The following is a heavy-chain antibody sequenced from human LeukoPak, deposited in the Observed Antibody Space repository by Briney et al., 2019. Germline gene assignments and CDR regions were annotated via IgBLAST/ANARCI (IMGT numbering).Heavy chain of an antibody. V-gene: IGHV1-3*01. D-gene: IGHD6-13*01. Sequence: GASVKVSCKASGYTFTSYAMHWVRQAPGQRLEWMGWINAGNGNTKYSQKFQGRVTITRDTSASTAYMELSSLRSEDTAVYYCARGTGTSSWGNWFDPWGQGTLVTVSS. J-gene: IGHJ5*02. CDR1: GYTFTSYA. CDR2: INAGNGNT. CDR3: ARGTGTSSWGNWFDP.